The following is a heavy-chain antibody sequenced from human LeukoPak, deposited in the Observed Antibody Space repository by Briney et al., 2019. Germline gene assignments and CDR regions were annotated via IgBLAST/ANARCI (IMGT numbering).Heavy chain of an antibody. CDR1: GVSISGYY. V-gene: IGHV4-4*07. J-gene: IGHJ4*02. CDR3: ARDRCPDYGATSPCFDY. CDR2: IYTSGST. D-gene: IGHD4/OR15-4a*01. Sequence: PSETLSLTCTVSGVSISGYYWSWLRQPAGNGLEWSGRIYTSGSTHYNSSLKGRVTMSVDTSKNQFSLKVRSVTAADTAVYYCARDRCPDYGATSPCFDYWGQGTLVTVSS.